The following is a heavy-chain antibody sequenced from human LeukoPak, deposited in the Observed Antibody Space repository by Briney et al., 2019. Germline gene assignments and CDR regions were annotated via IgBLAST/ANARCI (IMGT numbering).Heavy chain of an antibody. Sequence: SVKVSCTASGGTFSSYAISWVRQAPGQGLEWMGRIIPIFGIANYAQKFQGRVTITADKFTSTAYMELSSLRSEDTAVYYCSSPSNCSSTSCYRDAFDIWGQGTMVTVSS. V-gene: IGHV1-69*04. CDR1: GGTFSSYA. CDR3: SSPSNCSSTSCYRDAFDI. J-gene: IGHJ3*02. CDR2: IIPIFGIA. D-gene: IGHD2-2*01.